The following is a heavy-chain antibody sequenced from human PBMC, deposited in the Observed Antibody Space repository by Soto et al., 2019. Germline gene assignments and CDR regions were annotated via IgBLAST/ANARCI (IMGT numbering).Heavy chain of an antibody. Sequence: ESGGGLVQPGRSLRLSCAASGFTFDDYAMHWVRQAPGKGLEWVSGISWNSGSIGYADSVKGRFTISRDNAKNSLYLQMNSLRAEDTALYYCAKEANDYGDHDAFDIWGQGTMVTVSS. D-gene: IGHD4-17*01. CDR2: ISWNSGSI. J-gene: IGHJ3*02. CDR3: AKEANDYGDHDAFDI. V-gene: IGHV3-9*01. CDR1: GFTFDDYA.